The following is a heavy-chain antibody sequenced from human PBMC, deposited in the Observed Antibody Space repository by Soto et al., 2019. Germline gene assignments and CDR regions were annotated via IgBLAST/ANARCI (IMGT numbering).Heavy chain of an antibody. CDR2: ISSSSSYI. Sequence: PGGALGLSCAASGFTFSSYSMNWVRQAPGKGLEWVSSISSSSSYIYYADSVKGRFTISRDNAKNSLYLQMNSLRAEDTAVYYCARDRTDKTYYDFWSGPYFDYWGQGTLVPVSS. D-gene: IGHD3-3*01. V-gene: IGHV3-21*01. J-gene: IGHJ4*02. CDR3: ARDRTDKTYYDFWSGPYFDY. CDR1: GFTFSSYS.